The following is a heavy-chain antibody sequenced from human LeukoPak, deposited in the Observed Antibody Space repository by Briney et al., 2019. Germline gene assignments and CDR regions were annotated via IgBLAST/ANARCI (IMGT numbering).Heavy chain of an antibody. V-gene: IGHV4-59*01. CDR3: ARDHSVTGYWYFDL. CDR2: IYYSGST. Sequence: PSETLSLTCTVSGGSISSYYWSWIRQPPGKGLEWTGYIYYSGSTNYNPSLKSRVTISVDTSKNQFSLKLSSVTAADTAVYYCARDHSVTGYWYFDLWGRGTLVTVSS. CDR1: GGSISSYY. D-gene: IGHD2-21*02. J-gene: IGHJ2*01.